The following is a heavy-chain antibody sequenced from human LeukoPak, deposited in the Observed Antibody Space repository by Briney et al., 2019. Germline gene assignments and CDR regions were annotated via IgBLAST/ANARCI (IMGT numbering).Heavy chain of an antibody. Sequence: LSLICTVSGVSISSTTYYWGWIRQPPGKGLEWVGRTRNKASGYTTDYAASVKGRFTISRDDSKNSLYLQMNSLKTEDTAVYYCARVGSDYYYGVFDYWGQGTLVTVSS. CDR1: GVSISSTTYY. J-gene: IGHJ4*02. CDR3: ARVGSDYYYGVFDY. D-gene: IGHD3-22*01. V-gene: IGHV3-72*01. CDR2: TRNKASGYTT.